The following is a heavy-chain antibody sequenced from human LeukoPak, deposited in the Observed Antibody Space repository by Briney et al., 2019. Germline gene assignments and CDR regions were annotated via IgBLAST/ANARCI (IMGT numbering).Heavy chain of an antibody. J-gene: IGHJ4*02. CDR1: GGSFSGYY. D-gene: IGHD3-22*01. Sequence: SETLSLTCAVYGGSFSGYYWSWIRQPPGKGLEWIGEINHSGSTNYNPSLKSRVTISVDTSKNQFSLKLSSVTAADTAVYYCARNTPQGWDYYDSSGFSFDYWGQGTLVTVSS. CDR2: INHSGST. V-gene: IGHV4-34*01. CDR3: ARNTPQGWDYYDSSGFSFDY.